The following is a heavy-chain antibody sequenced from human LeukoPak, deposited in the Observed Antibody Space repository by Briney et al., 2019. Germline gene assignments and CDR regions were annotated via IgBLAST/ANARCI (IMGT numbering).Heavy chain of an antibody. CDR3: ARLIYDSSTYYYFDY. CDR1: GGSISRYY. D-gene: IGHD3-22*01. CDR2: VYYSGST. V-gene: IGHV4-59*08. J-gene: IGHJ4*02. Sequence: SETLSLTCTVSGGSISRYYWSWIRQPPGKGLEWIGYVYYSGSTNCNPSLKSRVTISVDTSKNQFSLKLSSVTAADTAVYFCARLIYDSSTYYYFDYWGQGTLVTVSS.